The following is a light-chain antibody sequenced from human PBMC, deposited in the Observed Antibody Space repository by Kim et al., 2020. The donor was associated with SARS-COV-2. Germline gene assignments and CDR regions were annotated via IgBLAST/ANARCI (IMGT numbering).Light chain of an antibody. V-gene: IGLV1-44*01. J-gene: IGLJ3*02. CDR1: NSHIGSNP. Sequence: GQRVTISCSGINSHIGSNPISWYQQAPGAAPKLLIYSKDQRPSGVPARFSGSKSGASASLAISGLQSEDAADYYCAVWDDSLNGRVFGGGTQLTVL. CDR2: SKD. CDR3: AVWDDSLNGRV.